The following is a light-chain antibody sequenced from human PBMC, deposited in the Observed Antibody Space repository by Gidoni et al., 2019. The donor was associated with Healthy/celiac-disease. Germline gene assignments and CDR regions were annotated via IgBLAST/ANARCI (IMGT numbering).Light chain of an antibody. J-gene: IGKJ5*01. CDR2: AAS. CDR3: QQLNSYLIT. V-gene: IGKV1-9*01. Sequence: DIPLTQSPSFLSASVGDRVTITCLASQGISSYLAWYQQKPGQAPKLLNYAASTLQSGVPSRFSGSGSGTEFTLTSSSLQPEDFATYYCQQLNSYLITFGQGTRLEIK. CDR1: QGISSY.